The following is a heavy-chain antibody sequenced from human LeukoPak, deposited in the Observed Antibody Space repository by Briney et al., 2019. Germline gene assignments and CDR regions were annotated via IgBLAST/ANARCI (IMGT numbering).Heavy chain of an antibody. V-gene: IGHV4-34*01. CDR1: GGSFSGYY. CDR2: INHSGST. J-gene: IGHJ5*01. D-gene: IGHD3-22*01. Sequence: SETLSLTCAVYGGSFSGYYWSWIRQPPGKGLEWIGEINHSGSTNYNPSLKGRVTISVDKSKNQFSLKLSSVTAADTAVYYCARGRYYYDSSGYDSWGQGTLVTVSS. CDR3: ARGRYYYDSSGYDS.